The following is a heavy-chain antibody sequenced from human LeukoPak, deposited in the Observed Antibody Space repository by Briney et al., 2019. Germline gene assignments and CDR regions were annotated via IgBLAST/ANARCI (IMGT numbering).Heavy chain of an antibody. CDR3: ARDVYGSGSYLSPFDY. J-gene: IGHJ4*02. D-gene: IGHD3-10*01. Sequence: GGSLRLSCAASGFTFSSYSMNWVRQAPGKGLEWVSYISSSSSTIYYADSVKGRLTISRDNAKNSLYLQMNSLRDEDTAVYYCARDVYGSGSYLSPFDYWGQGTLVTVSS. V-gene: IGHV3-48*02. CDR1: GFTFSSYS. CDR2: ISSSSSTI.